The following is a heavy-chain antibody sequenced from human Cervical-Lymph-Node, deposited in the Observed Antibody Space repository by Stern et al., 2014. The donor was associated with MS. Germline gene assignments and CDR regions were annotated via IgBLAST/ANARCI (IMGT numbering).Heavy chain of an antibody. CDR3: ARGDYVRPSDY. D-gene: IGHD4-17*01. Sequence: EVQLVESGGGLIQPGGSLRLSCAASGFTVSSHYMSWVRQAPGKGMEWISVIYSGGSTYYAASVKGRFTISRDNSKNTLYLQMNSLRAEDTAVYYCARGDYVRPSDYWGQGTLVTVSS. V-gene: IGHV3-53*01. CDR1: GFTVSSHY. CDR2: IYSGGST. J-gene: IGHJ4*02.